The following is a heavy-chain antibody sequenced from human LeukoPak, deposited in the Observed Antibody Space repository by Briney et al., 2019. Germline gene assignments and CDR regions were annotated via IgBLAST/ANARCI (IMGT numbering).Heavy chain of an antibody. V-gene: IGHV3-53*05. CDR2: IYSGGST. CDR3: AKDLTNYYDFWSGYGGLDY. Sequence: TGGSLRLSCAASGFTVSSNYMSWVRQAPGKGLEWVSVIYSGGSTYYADSVKGRFTISRDNSKNTLYLQMNSLRAEDTAVYYCAKDLTNYYDFWSGYGGLDYWGQGTLVTVSS. CDR1: GFTVSSNY. J-gene: IGHJ4*02. D-gene: IGHD3-3*01.